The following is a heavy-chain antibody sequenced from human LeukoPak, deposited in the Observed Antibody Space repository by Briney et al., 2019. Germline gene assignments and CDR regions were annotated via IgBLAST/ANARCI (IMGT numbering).Heavy chain of an antibody. CDR2: MNPDSGNT. D-gene: IGHD3-10*01. Sequence: ASVKVSCKASGYTFSDYDFNWVRQATGQGLEWMGWMNPDSGNTGYAQKFQGRVTMTRNTSISTAYMELSSLRSEDTAVYYCAREGYYYGSGSYPYGYWGQGTLVTVSS. J-gene: IGHJ4*02. CDR3: AREGYYYGSGSYPYGY. V-gene: IGHV1-8*02. CDR1: GYTFSDYD.